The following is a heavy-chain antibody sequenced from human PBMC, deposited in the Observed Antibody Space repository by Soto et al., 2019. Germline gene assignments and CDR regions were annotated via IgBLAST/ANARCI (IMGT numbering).Heavy chain of an antibody. CDR2: IIPIFGAA. CDR3: ARAYCGGDCTRSYYYYGMDV. V-gene: IGHV1-69*01. CDR1: GGTFNNYA. D-gene: IGHD2-21*02. J-gene: IGHJ6*01. Sequence: QVQLVQSGAEVKKPGSSVKVSCKASGGTFNNYAISWVRQAPGQGLEWMGGIIPIFGAAHYAQKFQGRVTITADESTSTSYMELSSLRSEDTAVYYCARAYCGGDCTRSYYYYGMDVW.